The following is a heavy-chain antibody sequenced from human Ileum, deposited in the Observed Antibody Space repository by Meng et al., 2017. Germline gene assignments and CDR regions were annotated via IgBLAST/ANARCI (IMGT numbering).Heavy chain of an antibody. CDR2: VYDSGST. D-gene: IGHD2-21*01. V-gene: IGHV4-59*08. CDR3: ARLIAEAPTNWFGP. CDR1: GGSLTSYY. Sequence: QVQLQESGPGLVKPSETLSLTCTVSGGSLTSYYWSWIRQAPGKGLEWIGYVYDSGSTNYNPSLRSRLSISVDESKNQFSLKLSSVTAADTAVYYCARLIAEAPTNWFGPWGQGTLVTVSS. J-gene: IGHJ5*02.